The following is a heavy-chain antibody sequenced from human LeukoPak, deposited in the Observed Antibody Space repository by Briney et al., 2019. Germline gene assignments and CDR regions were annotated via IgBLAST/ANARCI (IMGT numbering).Heavy chain of an antibody. CDR2: ISHSGTTT. V-gene: IGHV3-23*01. CDR3: AKAPPPYCSGGSCFDAFDI. Sequence: GGSLRLSCAASGFTFSSYAMSWVRQAPGKGLEWVSAISHSGTTTYYADSVKGRFTISRDNSKNTLYLQMNNLRAEDTAVYYCAKAPPPYCSGGSCFDAFDIWGQGTMVTVSS. D-gene: IGHD2-15*01. CDR1: GFTFSSYA. J-gene: IGHJ3*02.